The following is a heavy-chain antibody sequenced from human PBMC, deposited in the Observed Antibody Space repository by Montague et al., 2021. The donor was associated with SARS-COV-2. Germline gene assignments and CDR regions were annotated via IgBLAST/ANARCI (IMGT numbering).Heavy chain of an antibody. J-gene: IGHJ5*02. V-gene: IGHV4-34*01. CDR1: AGSFSGYS. D-gene: IGHD2-21*02. CDR2: INHSGST. Sequence: SETLSLTCAVYAGSFSGYSWSWIRQPPGKGLEWIGEINHSGSTXXXPPXXXRVTISVDTSKNQFSLKLSSVAAADTAVYYCARRSRVVTAIWALRTSLTSWFDPWGQGTLVTVSS. CDR3: ARRSRVVTAIWALRTSLTSWFDP.